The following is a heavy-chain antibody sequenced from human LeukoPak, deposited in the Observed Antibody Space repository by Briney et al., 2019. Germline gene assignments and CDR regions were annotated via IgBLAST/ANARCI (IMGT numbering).Heavy chain of an antibody. CDR1: GGSINSGGYY. CDR3: ARRRLDYYMDV. D-gene: IGHD4-11*01. J-gene: IGHJ6*03. Sequence: PSETLSLTCTVSGGSINSGGYYWTWIRQPPGKGLEWIGYIYRTGSTSYNPSLKSRVTISIDTSKNQFSLRLNSVTAADTAVYYCARRRLDYYMDVWGKGTTVTVSS. CDR2: IYRTGST. V-gene: IGHV4-30-2*01.